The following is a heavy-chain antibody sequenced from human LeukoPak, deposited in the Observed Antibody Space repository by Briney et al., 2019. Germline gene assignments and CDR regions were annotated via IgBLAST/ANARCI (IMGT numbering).Heavy chain of an antibody. CDR3: ARGRVTPRITIFGVVRGSNWFDP. J-gene: IGHJ5*02. D-gene: IGHD3-3*01. V-gene: IGHV4-34*01. Sequence: SETLSLTCAVYGGSFSGYYWSWIRQPPGKGLEWIGEINHSGSTNYNPSLKSRVTISVDTSKNQFSLKLSSVTAADTAVYYCARGRVTPRITIFGVVRGSNWFDPWGQGTLVTASS. CDR2: INHSGST. CDR1: GGSFSGYY.